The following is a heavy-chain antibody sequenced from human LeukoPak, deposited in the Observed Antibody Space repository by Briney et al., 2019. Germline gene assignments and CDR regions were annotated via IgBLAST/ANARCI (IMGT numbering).Heavy chain of an antibody. V-gene: IGHV4-30-2*01. J-gene: IGHJ6*02. Sequence: SETLSLTCAVSGGSISSVCYSWSWIRQPPGKGLEWIGYIYHSGSTYYNPSLKSRVTISVDRSKNQFSLKLSSVTAADTAVYYCARDHYYYYGMEVLGQGTTVTVSS. CDR3: ARDHYYYYGMEV. CDR2: IYHSGST. CDR1: GGSISSVCYS.